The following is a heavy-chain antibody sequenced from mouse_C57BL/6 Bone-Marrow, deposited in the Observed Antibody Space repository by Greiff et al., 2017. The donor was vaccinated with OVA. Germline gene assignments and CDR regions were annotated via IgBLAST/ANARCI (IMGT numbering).Heavy chain of an antibody. CDR2: ISSGGSYT. V-gene: IGHV5-6*01. Sequence: EVQGVESGGDLVKPGGSLKLSCAASGFTFSSYGMSWVRQTPDKRLEWVATISSGGSYTYYPDSVKGRFTISRDNAKNTLYLQMSSLKSEDTAMYYCARGRLQPGFAYWGQGTLVTVSA. CDR3: ARGRLQPGFAY. D-gene: IGHD2-2*01. J-gene: IGHJ3*01. CDR1: GFTFSSYG.